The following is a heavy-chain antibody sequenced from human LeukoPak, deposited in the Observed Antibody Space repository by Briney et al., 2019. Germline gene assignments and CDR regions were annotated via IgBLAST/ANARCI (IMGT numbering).Heavy chain of an antibody. Sequence: PGGSLRLSCAASGFTVSSNYMSWVRQAPGKGLEWVSVIYSGGSTYYADSVKGRFTISRDNSKNTLYLQMNSLRAEDTAVYYCASGLLRFLEWLPAPFDYWGQGTLVTVSS. CDR3: ASGLLRFLEWLPAPFDY. V-gene: IGHV3-66*01. D-gene: IGHD3-3*01. CDR1: GFTVSSNY. J-gene: IGHJ4*02. CDR2: IYSGGST.